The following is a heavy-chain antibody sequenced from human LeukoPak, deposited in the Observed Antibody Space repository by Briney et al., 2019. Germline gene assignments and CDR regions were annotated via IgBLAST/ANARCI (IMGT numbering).Heavy chain of an antibody. V-gene: IGHV4-39*07. Sequence: SETLSLTCTVSGGSISSSSYYWGWIRQPPGKGLEWIGSIYYSGSTYYNPSLKSRVTISVDTSKNQFSLKLSSATAADTAVYYCARVGGVVDAFDIWGQGTMVTVSS. CDR3: ARVGGVVDAFDI. J-gene: IGHJ3*02. D-gene: IGHD3-10*01. CDR1: GGSISSSSYY. CDR2: IYYSGST.